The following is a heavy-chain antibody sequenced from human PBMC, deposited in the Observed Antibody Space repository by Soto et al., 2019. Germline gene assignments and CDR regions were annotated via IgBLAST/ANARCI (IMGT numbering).Heavy chain of an antibody. D-gene: IGHD3-3*01. J-gene: IGHJ6*02. Sequence: PSETLSLTCTVSGGSISGYDWSWIRQPPGKGLEWIGYMYNTGSTVYNPSFKSRVTISVDTSKNQFSLKLNSVTAADTAVYYCAYYDFWSGPRSTYYYYSMDVWGQGTTVTVSS. V-gene: IGHV4-59*01. CDR1: GGSISGYD. CDR2: MYNTGST. CDR3: AYYDFWSGPRSTYYYYSMDV.